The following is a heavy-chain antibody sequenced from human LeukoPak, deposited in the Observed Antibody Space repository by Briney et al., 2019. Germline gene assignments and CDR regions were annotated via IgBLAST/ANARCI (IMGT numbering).Heavy chain of an antibody. CDR3: AKTASYGDYAPDYYYYMDV. J-gene: IGHJ6*03. Sequence: GGSLRLSCAASGFTFSDSYMTWVRQAPGKGVEWVAYISGSGHDINYSESAKGRFTISRDNAKNSLYLQMNSLRAEDTAVYYCAKTASYGDYAPDYYYYMDVWGKGTTVTISS. V-gene: IGHV3-11*01. CDR1: GFTFSDSY. CDR2: ISGSGHDI. D-gene: IGHD4-17*01.